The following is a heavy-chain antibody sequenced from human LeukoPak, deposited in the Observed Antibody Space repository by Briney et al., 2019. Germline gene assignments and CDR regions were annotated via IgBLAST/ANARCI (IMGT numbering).Heavy chain of an antibody. Sequence: GGSLRLSCAASGFTFDDYAMHWVRQAPGKGLERVSGISWNSGSIGYADSVKGRFTISRDNAKNSLYLQMNSLRAEDTALCYCAKDAGYSYGPREGFFDYWGQGTLVTVSS. CDR1: GFTFDDYA. CDR2: ISWNSGSI. CDR3: AKDAGYSYGPREGFFDY. V-gene: IGHV3-9*01. D-gene: IGHD5-18*01. J-gene: IGHJ4*02.